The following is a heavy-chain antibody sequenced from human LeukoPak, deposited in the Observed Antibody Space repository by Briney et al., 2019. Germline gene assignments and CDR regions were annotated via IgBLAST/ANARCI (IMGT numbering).Heavy chain of an antibody. Sequence: GGSLRLSCAASGFTFSSYWMSWVRQAPGKGLEWVANIKQDGSEKYYVDSVKGRFTISRDNSKNTLYLQMNSLRAEDTAVYYCAMSLSMVRGYYYGMDVWGQGTTVTVSS. J-gene: IGHJ6*02. D-gene: IGHD3-10*01. CDR3: AMSLSMVRGYYYGMDV. CDR1: GFTFSSYW. V-gene: IGHV3-7*01. CDR2: IKQDGSEK.